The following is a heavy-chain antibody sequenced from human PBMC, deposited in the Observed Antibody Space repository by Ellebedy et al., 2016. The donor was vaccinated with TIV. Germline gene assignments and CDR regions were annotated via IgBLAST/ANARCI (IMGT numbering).Heavy chain of an antibody. CDR2: IYDSGST. Sequence: GSLRLXXTVSGGSISSYYWSWIRQPPGKGLEWIGYIYDSGSTNYNPSLKSRVTISVDTSKNQFSLKLSSVTAADTAVYYCARDEERYIYGYNTYYYGMDVWGQGTTVTVSS. CDR3: ARDEERYIYGYNTYYYGMDV. J-gene: IGHJ6*02. D-gene: IGHD5-18*01. V-gene: IGHV4-59*01. CDR1: GGSISSYY.